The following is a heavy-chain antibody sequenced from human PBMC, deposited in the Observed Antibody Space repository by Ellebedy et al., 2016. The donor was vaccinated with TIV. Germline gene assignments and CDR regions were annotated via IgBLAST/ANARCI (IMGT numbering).Heavy chain of an antibody. CDR1: GFTFSRYA. Sequence: GESLKISCAASGFTFSRYAINWVRQAPGKGLEWVSYISASSANIHYADSVKGRFTISRDNAKNTLYLQMNSLRAEDTAVYYCAKGYSSGWYHYYFDNWGQGTLVTVSS. CDR2: ISASSANI. CDR3: AKGYSSGWYHYYFDN. D-gene: IGHD6-19*01. V-gene: IGHV3-48*01. J-gene: IGHJ4*02.